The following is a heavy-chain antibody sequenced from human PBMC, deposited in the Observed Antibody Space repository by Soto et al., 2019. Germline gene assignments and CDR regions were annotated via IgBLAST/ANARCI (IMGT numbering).Heavy chain of an antibody. CDR2: ISYDGSNK. CDR1: GFTFSSYG. CDR3: ANGLYYDSRGPPGYYGMDV. V-gene: IGHV3-30*18. Sequence: QVQLVESGGGVVQPGRSLRLSCAASGFTFSSYGMHWVRQAPGRGLEWVAVISYDGSNKYYADSVKGRFTISRDNSKNTLYLQLHSLRAEYTAVYYCANGLYYDSRGPPGYYGMDVWGQGTTVTVSS. D-gene: IGHD3-22*01. J-gene: IGHJ6*02.